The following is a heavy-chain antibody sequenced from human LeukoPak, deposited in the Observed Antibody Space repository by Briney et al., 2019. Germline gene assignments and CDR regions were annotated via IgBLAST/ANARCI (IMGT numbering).Heavy chain of an antibody. V-gene: IGHV1-18*01. J-gene: IGHJ4*02. CDR3: ARDGWDYYDSSGYPLWDY. CDR2: ISAYNGNT. D-gene: IGHD3-22*01. Sequence: ASVKVSCKASGHTFTSYGISWVRQAPGQGLEWMGWISAYNGNTNYAQKLQGRVTMTTDTSTSTAYMELRSLRSDDTAVYYCARDGWDYYDSSGYPLWDYWGQGTLVTVSS. CDR1: GHTFTSYG.